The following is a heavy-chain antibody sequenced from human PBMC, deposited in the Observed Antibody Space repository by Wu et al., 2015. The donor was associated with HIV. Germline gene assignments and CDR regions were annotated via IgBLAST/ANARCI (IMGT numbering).Heavy chain of an antibody. Sequence: QVQLVQSGAEVKKPGASVKVSCKASGYIFSGYYMHWVRQAPGQGLEWMGWSNPNNGDTNYAQKFQGRVTMTRDTSISTAYMEISRLRSDDTAVYYCARGLGIAIPLDSWGQEPWSPSPQ. CDR1: GYIFSGYY. J-gene: IGHJ5*01. CDR2: SNPNNGDT. D-gene: IGHD6-13*01. CDR3: ARGLGIAIPLDS. V-gene: IGHV1-2*02.